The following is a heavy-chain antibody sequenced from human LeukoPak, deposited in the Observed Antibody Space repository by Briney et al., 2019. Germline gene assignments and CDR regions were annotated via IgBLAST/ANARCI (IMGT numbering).Heavy chain of an antibody. Sequence: ASVKVSCKASGYTFTGYYMHWVRQAPGQGLEWMGWINPNSGGTNYAQNFQGRVTITRDTSISTAYMELSRLRSDDTAVYHCARDKSWDYWGQGTLVTVSS. CDR2: INPNSGGT. V-gene: IGHV1-2*02. CDR1: GYTFTGYY. J-gene: IGHJ4*02. CDR3: ARDKSWDY.